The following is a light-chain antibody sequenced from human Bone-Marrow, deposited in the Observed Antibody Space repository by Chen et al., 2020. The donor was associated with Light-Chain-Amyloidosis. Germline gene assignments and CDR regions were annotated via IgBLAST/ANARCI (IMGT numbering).Light chain of an antibody. Sequence: SCELTQPPSVSVSPGQTASITCSGDDLPTKYAYWYQQKPGQAPVLVIHRDTERPSGISERFSGSSSGTTATLTISGVQAEDEADYHGQSADSSGTYEVIFGGGTKLTVL. V-gene: IGLV3-25*03. J-gene: IGLJ2*01. CDR2: RDT. CDR1: DLPTKY. CDR3: QSADSSGTYEVI.